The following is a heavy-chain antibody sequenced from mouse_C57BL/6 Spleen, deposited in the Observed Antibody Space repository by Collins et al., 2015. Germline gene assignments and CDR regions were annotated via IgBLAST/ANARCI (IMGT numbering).Heavy chain of an antibody. J-gene: IGHJ4*01. CDR3: ARGDYYGSSYSYAMDY. CDR2: IYPGSGNT. CDR1: GYTFTDYY. D-gene: IGHD1-1*01. V-gene: IGHV1-84*02. Sequence: QIQLQQSGPELVKPGASVKISCKASGYTFTDYYINWVKQKPGQGLEWIGWIYPGSGNTKYNEKFKGKATLTVDTSSSTAYMQLSSLTSEDTAVYFCARGDYYGSSYSYAMDYWGQGTSVTVSS.